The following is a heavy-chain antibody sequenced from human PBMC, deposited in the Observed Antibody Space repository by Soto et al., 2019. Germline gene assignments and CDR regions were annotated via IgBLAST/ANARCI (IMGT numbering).Heavy chain of an antibody. J-gene: IGHJ4*02. Sequence: EVQLLESGGGLVQPGGSLRLSCAASGFTFRSYGMTWVRQAPGKGLEWVSFSSATGSGTYYADSVKGRFTISRDNSKNTLYLQMTSLRADDTAVYYCAKDRRAGGNYGFYSDCWGQGALVIVSS. CDR3: AKDRRAGGNYGFYSDC. V-gene: IGHV3-23*01. CDR2: SSATGSGT. CDR1: GFTFRSYG. D-gene: IGHD1-7*01.